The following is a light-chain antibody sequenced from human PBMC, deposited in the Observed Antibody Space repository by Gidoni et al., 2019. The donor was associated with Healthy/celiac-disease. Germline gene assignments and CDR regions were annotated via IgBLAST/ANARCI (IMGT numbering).Light chain of an antibody. J-gene: IGLJ2*01. CDR1: SSNIGSNP. CDR3: AAWDDSLNGPV. V-gene: IGLV1-44*01. CDR2: SNN. Sequence: QSVLTHPPSASGTPGQRVTISCSGRSSNIGSNPVNWYQQLPGTAPKLHIYSNNQRPSGVPDRFSGSKSGTSASLAISGLQSEDEADYYCAAWDDSLNGPVFGGGTKLTVL.